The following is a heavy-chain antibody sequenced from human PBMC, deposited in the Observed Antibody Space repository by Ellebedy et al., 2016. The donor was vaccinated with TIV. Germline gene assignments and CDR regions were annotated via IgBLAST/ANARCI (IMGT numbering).Heavy chain of an antibody. CDR2: ISYDGNSK. V-gene: IGHV3-30*18. Sequence: PGGSLRLSCVASGFTFSSYDMFWVRHAPGKGLEWVSLISYDGNSKYYADSVKGRFTISRDNSRNTVYLQLDTLRAEDTAMYYCAKDPVGFCASPVCFHLDDWGQGALVTVSS. D-gene: IGHD2-15*01. CDR3: AKDPVGFCASPVCFHLDD. J-gene: IGHJ4*02. CDR1: GFTFSSYD.